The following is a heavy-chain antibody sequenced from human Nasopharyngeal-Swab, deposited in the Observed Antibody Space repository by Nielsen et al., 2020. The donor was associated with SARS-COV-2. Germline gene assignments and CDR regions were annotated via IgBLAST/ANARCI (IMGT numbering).Heavy chain of an antibody. CDR1: GYTFTSFG. D-gene: IGHD3-10*01. CDR3: ARVANYYGSGSYLNWFDP. CDR2: LSAYNGNT. Sequence: ASVKVSCKASGYTFTSFGISWVRQTPGQGLEWMGWLSAYNGNTDYAQKLQGRVTMTTDTSTSTAYMELRSLRSDDTAVYYRARVANYYGSGSYLNWFDPWGQGTLVTVSS. V-gene: IGHV1-18*01. J-gene: IGHJ5*02.